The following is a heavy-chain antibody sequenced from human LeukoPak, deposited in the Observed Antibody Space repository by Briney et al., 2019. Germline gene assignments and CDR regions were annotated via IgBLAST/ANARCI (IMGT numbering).Heavy chain of an antibody. CDR2: IFYSRST. V-gene: IGHV4-31*03. CDR1: DGSISRGGYY. D-gene: IGHD1-1*01. J-gene: IGHJ4*02. CDR3: ARVDGELDYFDY. Sequence: ASSALSLTGTVSDGSISRGGYYWSWIRQHPGKGLEWIGYIFYSRSTYYIPSPKRRVTISVHTSRNLFSLKPSSVTAADTAVYYCARVDGELDYFDYWGQGTLITGSS.